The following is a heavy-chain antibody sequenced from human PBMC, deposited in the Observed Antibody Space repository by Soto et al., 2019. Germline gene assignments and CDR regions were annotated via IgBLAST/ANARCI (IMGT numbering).Heavy chain of an antibody. D-gene: IGHD3-10*01. CDR1: GGSISSYY. CDR2: IYYSGST. CDR3: ARSNYGSGSSVYYGMDV. Sequence: SETLSLTCTVSGGSISSYYWSWIRQPPGKGLEWIGYIYYSGSTNYNPSLKSRVTISVDTSKNQFSLKLSSVTAADTAVYYCARSNYGSGSSVYYGMDVWGQGTTVTVPS. J-gene: IGHJ6*02. V-gene: IGHV4-59*01.